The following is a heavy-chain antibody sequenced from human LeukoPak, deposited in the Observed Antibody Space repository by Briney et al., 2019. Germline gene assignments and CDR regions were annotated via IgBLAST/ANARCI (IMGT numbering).Heavy chain of an antibody. CDR1: GYTFSDYY. D-gene: IGHD6-19*01. CDR2: INPNSGGT. Sequence: ASVRVSCKASGYTFSDYYIHWVRQVPGQGLEWMGWINPNSGGTNYAQKFHDRVNMTRDTSISTAYMEVSSLTSDDTAIYYCAIVRIGVAGTSFDYWGQGTLVTISS. CDR3: AIVRIGVAGTSFDY. V-gene: IGHV1-2*02. J-gene: IGHJ4*02.